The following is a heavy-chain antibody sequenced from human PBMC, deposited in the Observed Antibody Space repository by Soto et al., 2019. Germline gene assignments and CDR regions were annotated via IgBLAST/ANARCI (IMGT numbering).Heavy chain of an antibody. CDR1: GGSISSYY. V-gene: IGHV4-59*08. D-gene: IGHD2-15*01. J-gene: IGHJ6*03. CDR2: IYYSGST. CDR3: ARQSGSWRLNNMDV. Sequence: SETLSLTCTVSGGSISSYYWSWIRQPPGKGLEWIGYIYYSGSTNYNPSLKSRVTISVDTSKNQFSLKLSSVTAADTAVYYCARQSGSWRLNNMDVWGKGTTVTVSS.